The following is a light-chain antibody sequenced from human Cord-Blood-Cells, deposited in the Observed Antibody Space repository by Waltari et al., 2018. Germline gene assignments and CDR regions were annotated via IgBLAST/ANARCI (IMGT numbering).Light chain of an antibody. J-gene: IGKJ3*01. CDR1: QSGSSY. Sequence: EIVLTQSPVTLSLSPGARATLSCRASQSGSSYLAWYQHKPGQDPRPLIYDASNRATGIPARFSCSGPGTDFTLTISIREPEDFAVYYCQHRSNWPLFTFGPGTKVDIK. CDR3: QHRSNWPLFT. V-gene: IGKV3-11*01. CDR2: DAS.